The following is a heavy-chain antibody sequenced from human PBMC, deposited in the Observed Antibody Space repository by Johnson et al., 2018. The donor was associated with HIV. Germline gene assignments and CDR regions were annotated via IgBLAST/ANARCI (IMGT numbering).Heavy chain of an antibody. Sequence: VQLVESGGGLVQPGGSLRLSCAASGFTFGRYWMHWVRQAPGKGLVWVSRINADGRSTTYADSVKGRFTISSDNAKNSLYLQMNSRRAEDTAVYYCARSDITMVRGGAFDILGQGTMVTVSS. CDR1: GFTFGRYW. V-gene: IGHV3-74*02. J-gene: IGHJ3*02. CDR2: INADGRST. D-gene: IGHD3-10*01. CDR3: ARSDITMVRGGAFDI.